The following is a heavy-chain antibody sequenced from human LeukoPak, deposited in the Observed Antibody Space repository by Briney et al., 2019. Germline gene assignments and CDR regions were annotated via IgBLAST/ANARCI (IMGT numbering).Heavy chain of an antibody. CDR1: GVTFCSYA. CDR2: IRCGGGST. J-gene: IGHJ4*02. CDR3: AKDLKGYPKYYFDY. V-gene: IGHV3-23*01. Sequence: GCLRLSCAASGVTFCSYAMSWVRPAPGKGVGWVSDIRCGGGSTYYADSVKGRFTIYRDNAKNTLYLQMNSLRAEDTAVYYCAKDLKGYPKYYFDYWGQGTLVTVST. D-gene: IGHD2-15*01.